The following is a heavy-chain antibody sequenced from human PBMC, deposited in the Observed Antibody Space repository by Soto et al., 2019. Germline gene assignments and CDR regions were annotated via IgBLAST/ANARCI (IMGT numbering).Heavy chain of an antibody. Sequence: SETLSLTCTVSGDSLSSYYWSWIRQPPGKGLEWIGYIYYSGSTNYNPSLKRRATISVDTSKNQFSLKLSSVTAADTAVYYCARVNIVVVPAAMQYYFDYWGQGTLITVSS. V-gene: IGHV4-59*01. J-gene: IGHJ4*02. CDR1: GDSLSSYY. CDR3: ARVNIVVVPAAMQYYFDY. D-gene: IGHD2-2*01. CDR2: IYYSGST.